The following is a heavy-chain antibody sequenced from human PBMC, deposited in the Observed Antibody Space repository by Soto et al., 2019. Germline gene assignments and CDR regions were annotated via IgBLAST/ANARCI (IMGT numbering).Heavy chain of an antibody. CDR3: ARTVLGPDLLADSFVDYYYYMDV. D-gene: IGHD3-9*01. J-gene: IGHJ6*03. Sequence: PSETLSLTCTVSGGSISSYYWSWIRQPPGKGLEWIGYIYYSGSTSYNPSLKRRVTISADTSKSQFSLRLNSVTAADTAVYYCARTVLGPDLLADSFVDYYYYMDVWGQGTTVTVSS. CDR2: IYYSGST. CDR1: GGSISSYY. V-gene: IGHV4-59*08.